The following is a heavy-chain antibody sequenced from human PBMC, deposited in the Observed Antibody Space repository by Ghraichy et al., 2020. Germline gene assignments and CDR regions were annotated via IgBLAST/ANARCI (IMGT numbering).Heavy chain of an antibody. CDR3: ARVFHYTMDV. D-gene: IGHD3-9*01. Sequence: SETLSLTCTVSSVSVSSPNYYWTWIRQPPGRELEWIASIYYSGSTNYNPSLMSRVTISLDTSKNQLSLTLTSVTASDTAVYCCARVFHYTMDVWGQGTTVTVSS. J-gene: IGHJ6*02. CDR1: SVSVSSPNYY. CDR2: IYYSGST. V-gene: IGHV4-61*01.